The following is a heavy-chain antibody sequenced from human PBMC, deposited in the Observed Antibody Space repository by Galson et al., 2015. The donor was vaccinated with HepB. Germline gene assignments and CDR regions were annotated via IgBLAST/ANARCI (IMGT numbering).Heavy chain of an antibody. CDR2: IRYDGSNK. Sequence: SLRLSCAASGFTFSSYGMHWVRQAPGKGLEWVAFIRYDGSNKYYADSVKGRFTISRDNSKNTLYLQMNSLRAEDTAVYYCAKGENLLLWFGEPRAHFDYWGQGTLVTVSS. V-gene: IGHV3-30*02. CDR3: AKGENLLLWFGEPRAHFDY. CDR1: GFTFSSYG. D-gene: IGHD3-10*01. J-gene: IGHJ4*02.